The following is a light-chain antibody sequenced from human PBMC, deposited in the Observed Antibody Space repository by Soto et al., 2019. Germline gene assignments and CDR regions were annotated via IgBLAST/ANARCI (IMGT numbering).Light chain of an antibody. CDR1: SSNIGAGYN. Sequence: QSVLTQPPSVSGAPGQRVTVSCTGSSSNIGAGYNVHWYQQHPRTAPKLLIYGNTNRPSWVRDRFSGSRSGTSAYLAITGFEADDEDDYYCQSYDSSLDGYVFGTGTQVTVL. CDR2: GNT. CDR3: QSYDSSLDGYV. J-gene: IGLJ1*01. V-gene: IGLV1-40*01.